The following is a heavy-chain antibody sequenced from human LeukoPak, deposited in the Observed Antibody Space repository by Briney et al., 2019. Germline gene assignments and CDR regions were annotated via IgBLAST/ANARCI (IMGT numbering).Heavy chain of an antibody. D-gene: IGHD3-9*01. V-gene: IGHV1-18*01. J-gene: IGHJ4*02. CDR1: GYTFTSYA. Sequence: ASVKVSCKASGYTFTSYAISWVRQAPGQGLEWMAWISANNGNTNYAQNLQGRLTMTTDTSTSTAYMELGSLRSDDTAVYYCARVEILTGYFFSDYWGQGTLVTVSS. CDR3: ARVEILTGYFFSDY. CDR2: ISANNGNT.